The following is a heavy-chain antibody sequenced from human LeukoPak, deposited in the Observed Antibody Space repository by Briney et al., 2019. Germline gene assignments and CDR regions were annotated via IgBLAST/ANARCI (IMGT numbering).Heavy chain of an antibody. V-gene: IGHV3-23*01. D-gene: IGHD3-10*01. CDR2: INDDGDIT. CDR3: AKSRGSGSNMARGVNFDY. Sequence: GGSLTLSCAASGFTFCVFAMSWVRQAPGKGLEWVSTINDDGDITYYADSVKGRFTISRDNSKNTLFLQMNSLRGEDTALYYCAKSRGSGSNMARGVNFDYWGQGTPVTVSP. CDR1: GFTFCVFA. J-gene: IGHJ4*02.